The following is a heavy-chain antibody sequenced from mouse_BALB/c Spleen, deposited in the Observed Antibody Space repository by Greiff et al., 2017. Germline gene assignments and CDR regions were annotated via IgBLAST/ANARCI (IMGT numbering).Heavy chain of an antibody. Sequence: EVKLQESGGGLVKPGGSLKLSCAASGFTFSSYTMSWVRQTPEKRLEWVATISSGGSYTYYPDSVKGRFTISRDNAKNTLYLQMSSLKSEDTAMYYCTRDKGYFDYWGQGTTLTVSS. V-gene: IGHV5-6-4*01. D-gene: IGHD1-3*01. CDR2: ISSGGSYT. CDR3: TRDKGYFDY. CDR1: GFTFSSYT. J-gene: IGHJ2*01.